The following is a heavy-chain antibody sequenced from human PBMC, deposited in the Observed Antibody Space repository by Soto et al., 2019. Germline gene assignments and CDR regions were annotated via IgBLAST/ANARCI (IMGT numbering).Heavy chain of an antibody. J-gene: IGHJ3*02. Sequence: ASVKVSCKASGYTFTSYGISWVRQAPGQGLEWMGWISAYNGNTNYAQKLQGRVTMTTDTSTSTAYMELRSLRSDDTAVYYCAXTYYYDSSGHYLPAFDIWGQGTMVTVSS. CDR2: ISAYNGNT. CDR3: AXTYYYDSSGHYLPAFDI. V-gene: IGHV1-18*01. CDR1: GYTFTSYG. D-gene: IGHD3-22*01.